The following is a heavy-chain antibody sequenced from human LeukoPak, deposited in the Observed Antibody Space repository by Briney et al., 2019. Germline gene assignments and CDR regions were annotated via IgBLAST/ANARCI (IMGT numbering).Heavy chain of an antibody. J-gene: IGHJ3*02. Sequence: SVKVSCKASGGTFSSYAISWVRQAPGQGLEWMGGIIPIFGTANYAQKFQGRVTITADESTSTAYMELSSLGSEDTAVYYCARDRGSGSSDAFDIWGQGTMVTVSS. CDR3: ARDRGSGSSDAFDI. CDR1: GGTFSSYA. CDR2: IIPIFGTA. V-gene: IGHV1-69*13. D-gene: IGHD6-19*01.